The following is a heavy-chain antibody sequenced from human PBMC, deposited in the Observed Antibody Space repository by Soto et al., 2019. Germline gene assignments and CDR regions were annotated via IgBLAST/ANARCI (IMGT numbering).Heavy chain of an antibody. CDR3: ARDMVRGLYPEYFQH. D-gene: IGHD3-10*01. Sequence: EVQLVESGGGLVQPGGSLRLSCAASGFTVSSNYMSWVRQAPGKGLEWVSVIYSGGSTYYADSVKGRFTISSDNSKNTLCLQMSSLRAEDTAVYSCARDMVRGLYPEYFQHWGQGTLVTVSS. J-gene: IGHJ1*01. CDR1: GFTVSSNY. V-gene: IGHV3-66*01. CDR2: IYSGGST.